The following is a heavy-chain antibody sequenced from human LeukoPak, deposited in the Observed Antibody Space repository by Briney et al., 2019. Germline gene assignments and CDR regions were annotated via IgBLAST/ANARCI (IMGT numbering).Heavy chain of an antibody. CDR2: INPSGGST. CDR3: ARDERHYDFWSGPDV. D-gene: IGHD3-3*01. Sequence: GASVKVSCKASGYTFTGYYIHWVRQAPGQGLEWMGWINPSGGSTSYAQKFQGRVTMTRDTSTSTVYMELSSLRSEDTAVYYCARDERHYDFWSGPDVWGQGTTVTVSS. CDR1: GYTFTGYY. V-gene: IGHV1-46*01. J-gene: IGHJ6*02.